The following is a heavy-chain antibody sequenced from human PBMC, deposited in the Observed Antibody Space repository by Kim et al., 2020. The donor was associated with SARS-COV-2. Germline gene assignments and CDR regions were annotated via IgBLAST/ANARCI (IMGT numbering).Heavy chain of an antibody. J-gene: IGHJ4*02. CDR1: GGSISSSSYY. CDR2: IYYSGST. D-gene: IGHD1-26*01. Sequence: SETLSLTCTVSGGSISSSSYYWGWIRQPPGKGLEWIGSIYYSGSTYYNPSLKSRVTISVDTSKNQFSLKLSSVTAADTAVYYCARRRSGSYYVDYWGQGT. CDR3: ARRRSGSYYVDY. V-gene: IGHV4-39*01.